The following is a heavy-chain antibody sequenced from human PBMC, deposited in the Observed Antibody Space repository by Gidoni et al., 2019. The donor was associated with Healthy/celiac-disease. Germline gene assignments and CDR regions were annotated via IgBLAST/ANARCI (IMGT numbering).Heavy chain of an antibody. CDR2: IDHSGST. V-gene: IGHV4-34*01. Sequence: QVQLQQWGAGLLKPSETLSLTCAVYGGSFSGYYWSWIRQPPGKGLEWIGEIDHSGSTNYNPSLKSRVTISVDTSKNQFSLKLSSVTAADTAVYYCARGGFQWRYGMDVWGQGTTVTVSS. CDR1: GGSFSGYY. D-gene: IGHD2-8*01. J-gene: IGHJ6*02. CDR3: ARGGFQWRYGMDV.